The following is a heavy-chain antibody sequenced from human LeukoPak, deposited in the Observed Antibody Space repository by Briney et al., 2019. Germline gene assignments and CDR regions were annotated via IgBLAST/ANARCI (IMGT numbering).Heavy chain of an antibody. Sequence: GGSLRLSCAASGFTFSSYSMNWVRQAPGKGLEWVSSISSSSSYIYYADSVKGRFTISRDNAKNSLYLQMNSLRAEDTAVYYCARDPCSGGSCYSGYYYGMDVWGQGTTVTVSS. CDR2: ISSSSSYI. CDR1: GFTFSSYS. CDR3: ARDPCSGGSCYSGYYYGMDV. J-gene: IGHJ6*02. D-gene: IGHD2-15*01. V-gene: IGHV3-21*01.